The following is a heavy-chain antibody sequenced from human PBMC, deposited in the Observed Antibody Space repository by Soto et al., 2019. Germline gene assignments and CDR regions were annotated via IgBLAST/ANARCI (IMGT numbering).Heavy chain of an antibody. CDR1: GFSFSDYE. D-gene: IGHD3-10*01. CDR3: ARDAFEIYYKFVLDV. CDR2: ISSSGGTI. V-gene: IGHV3-48*03. Sequence: GGSLRLSCAASGFSFSDYEMNWVRQTPGKGLEWLSYISSSGGTIKYADSVKGRFTISRDNAKNSLYLQMHSLRADDTAVYYCARDAFEIYYKFVLDVWGQGTPVTVYS. J-gene: IGHJ6*02.